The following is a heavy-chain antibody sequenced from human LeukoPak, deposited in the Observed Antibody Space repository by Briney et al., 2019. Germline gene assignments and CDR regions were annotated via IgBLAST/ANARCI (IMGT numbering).Heavy chain of an antibody. D-gene: IGHD6-13*01. Sequence: GGSLRLSCAASGFTFSSYGMHWVRQAPGKGLEWVAVISYDGSNKYYADSVKGRFTISRDNSENTLYLQMNSLRAEDTAVYYCAKDRSIAAAAYYFDYWGQGTLVTVSS. CDR1: GFTFSSYG. V-gene: IGHV3-30*18. CDR3: AKDRSIAAAAYYFDY. CDR2: ISYDGSNK. J-gene: IGHJ4*02.